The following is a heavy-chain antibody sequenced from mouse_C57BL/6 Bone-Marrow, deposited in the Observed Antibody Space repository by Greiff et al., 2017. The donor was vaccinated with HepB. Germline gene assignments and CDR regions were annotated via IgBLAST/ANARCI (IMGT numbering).Heavy chain of an antibody. J-gene: IGHJ1*03. V-gene: IGHV1-81*01. CDR2: IYPRSGNT. CDR3: ASLRRYFDV. Sequence: VHLVESGAELARPGASVKLSCKASGYTFTSYGISWVKQRTGQGLEWIGEIYPRSGNTYYNEKFKGKATLTADKSSSTAYMELRSLTSEDSAVYFCASLRRYFDVWGTGTTVTVSS. D-gene: IGHD1-1*01. CDR1: GYTFTSYG.